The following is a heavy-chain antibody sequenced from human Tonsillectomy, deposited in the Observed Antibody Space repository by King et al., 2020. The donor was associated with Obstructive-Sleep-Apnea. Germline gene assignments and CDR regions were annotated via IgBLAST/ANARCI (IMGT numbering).Heavy chain of an antibody. V-gene: IGHV3-30*18. CDR1: GFTFSSYG. J-gene: IGHJ4*02. Sequence: VQLVESGGGVVQPGRSLRLSCAASGFTFSSYGMHWVRQAPGKGLEWVAVISYDGSNKYYADSVKGRFTISRDNSKNTLYLQMNSLRADDTAVYYCAKDRGITMIVVVMDYWGQGTLVTVSS. CDR2: ISYDGSNK. CDR3: AKDRGITMIVVVMDY. D-gene: IGHD3-22*01.